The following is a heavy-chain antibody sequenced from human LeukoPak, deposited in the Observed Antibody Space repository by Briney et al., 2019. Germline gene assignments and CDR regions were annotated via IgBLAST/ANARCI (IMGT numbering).Heavy chain of an antibody. J-gene: IGHJ4*02. V-gene: IGHV3-21*01. CDR3: ASQGTDGDHGPNGY. D-gene: IGHD4-17*01. Sequence: GGSLRLSCAASGFTFSNAWMNWVRQAPGKGLEWVSSISSSSSYIYYADSVKGRFTISRDNAKNSLYLQMNSLRAEDTAVYYCASQGTDGDHGPNGYWGQGTLVTVSS. CDR1: GFTFSNAW. CDR2: ISSSSSYI.